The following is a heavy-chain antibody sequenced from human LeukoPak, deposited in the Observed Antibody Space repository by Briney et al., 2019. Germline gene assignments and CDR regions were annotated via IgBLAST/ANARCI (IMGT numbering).Heavy chain of an antibody. CDR2: IHWDDDK. J-gene: IGHJ3*02. CDR3: AHRLDPIWSGPSDDTFDI. D-gene: IGHD3-3*01. Sequence: SGPTLVKPTQTLTLTCTFSGFSLSTRGVGVGWIRQPPGKALEWLALIHWDDDKRYSPSLKSRLTITKDTSKNQVVLTMTNMDPLDTATYYCAHRLDPIWSGPSDDTFDIWGQGTMVTVSS. CDR1: GFSLSTRGVG. V-gene: IGHV2-5*02.